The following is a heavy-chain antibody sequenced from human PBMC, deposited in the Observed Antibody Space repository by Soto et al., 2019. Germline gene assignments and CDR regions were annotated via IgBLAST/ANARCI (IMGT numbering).Heavy chain of an antibody. Sequence: APVKVSCKASGGTFSSYAISWVRQAPGQGLEWMGGIIPIFGTANYAQKFQGRVTITADESTSTAYMELSSLRSEDTAVYYCASSLYYASSGYYQTARVPFDYWGQGTLVTVSS. V-gene: IGHV1-69*13. D-gene: IGHD3-22*01. CDR2: IIPIFGTA. J-gene: IGHJ4*02. CDR3: ASSLYYASSGYYQTARVPFDY. CDR1: GGTFSSYA.